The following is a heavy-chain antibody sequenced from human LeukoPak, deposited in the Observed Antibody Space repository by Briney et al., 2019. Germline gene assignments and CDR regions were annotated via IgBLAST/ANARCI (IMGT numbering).Heavy chain of an antibody. CDR2: IYHSGST. CDR3: ARDVYWRLAAISLGFDP. J-gene: IGHJ5*02. D-gene: IGHD2-2*02. CDR1: GGSISSGGYY. V-gene: IGHV4-30-2*01. Sequence: SETLSLTCTVSGGSISSGGYYWSWIRQPPGKGLEWIGYIYHSGSTYYNPSLKSRVTISVDRSKNQFSLKLSSVTAADTAVYYCARDVYWRLAAISLGFDPWGQGTLVTVSS.